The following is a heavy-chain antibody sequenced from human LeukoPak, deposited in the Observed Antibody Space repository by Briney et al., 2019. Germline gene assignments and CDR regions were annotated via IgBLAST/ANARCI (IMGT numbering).Heavy chain of an antibody. CDR1: GFTFSSYA. J-gene: IGHJ4*02. V-gene: IGHV3-30-3*01. CDR3: ARGGYYSSSSLFVDY. D-gene: IGHD6-6*01. CDR2: ISYDGSNK. Sequence: GRSLRLSCAASGFTFSSYAMHWVRQAPGKGLEWAAVISYDGSNKYYADSVKGRFTISRDNSKNTLYLQMNSLRAEDTAVYYCARGGYYSSSSLFVDYWGQGTLATVSS.